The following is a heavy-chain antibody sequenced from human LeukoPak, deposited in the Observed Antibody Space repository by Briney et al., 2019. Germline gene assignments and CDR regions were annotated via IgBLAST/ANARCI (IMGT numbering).Heavy chain of an antibody. CDR3: ASDMYYYDSSGYYR. J-gene: IGHJ4*02. CDR1: GGTFSSYT. V-gene: IGHV1-69*02. CDR2: IIPILGIA. Sequence: GASVKVSCKASGGTFSSYTISWVRQTPAQGLEWMGRIIPILGIANYAQKFQGRVTITADKSTSTAYMELSSLRAEDTAVYYCASDMYYYDSSGYYRWGQGTLVTVSS. D-gene: IGHD3-22*01.